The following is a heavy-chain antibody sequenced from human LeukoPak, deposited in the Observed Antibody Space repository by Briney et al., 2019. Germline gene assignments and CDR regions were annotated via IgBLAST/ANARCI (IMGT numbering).Heavy chain of an antibody. D-gene: IGHD4-23*01. CDR2: IIPIFGTP. Sequence: ASVKVSCKASGGTFSSYAISWVRQAPGQGLEWMGGIIPIFGTPNYAQKFQGRVTITADESTSTAYIELSSLSSEDTAVYYCARGWLAETTVVTPYNYWGQGTLVTVPS. J-gene: IGHJ4*02. CDR3: ARGWLAETTVVTPYNY. CDR1: GGTFSSYA. V-gene: IGHV1-69*13.